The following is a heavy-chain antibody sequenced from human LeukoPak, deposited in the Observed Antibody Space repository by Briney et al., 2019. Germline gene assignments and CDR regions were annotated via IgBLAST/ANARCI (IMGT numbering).Heavy chain of an antibody. CDR3: ARLRDYVWGSYRSFDY. J-gene: IGHJ4*02. V-gene: IGHV1-18*01. Sequence: ASVKVSCKASGYTFTSYGISWVRQAPGQGLEWMGWISAYNGNTNYAQKFQGRVTMTRDTSISTAYMELSRLRSDDTAVYYCARLRDYVWGSYRSFDYWGQGTLVTVSS. CDR1: GYTFTSYG. CDR2: ISAYNGNT. D-gene: IGHD3-16*02.